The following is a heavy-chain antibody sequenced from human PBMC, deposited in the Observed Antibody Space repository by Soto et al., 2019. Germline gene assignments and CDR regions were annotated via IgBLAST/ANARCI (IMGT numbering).Heavy chain of an antibody. D-gene: IGHD6-19*01. CDR2: IGNSGGST. J-gene: IGHJ4*02. CDR1: GFTFSSYA. Sequence: EVQLLESGGGLVQTGGSLRLSCAASGFTFSSYALSWVRQAPGKGLEWVSIIGNSGGSTFYADSVKGRCTISRDNSKNTLYLQMNNLRAEDTAVYYCAKHFDSGCPDYWGQGTLVTGSS. V-gene: IGHV3-23*01. CDR3: AKHFDSGCPDY.